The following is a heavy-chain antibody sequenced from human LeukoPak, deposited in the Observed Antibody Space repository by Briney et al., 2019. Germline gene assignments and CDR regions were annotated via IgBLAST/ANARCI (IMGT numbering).Heavy chain of an antibody. D-gene: IGHD1-14*01. V-gene: IGHV4-38-2*02. Sequence: SDTLSLPCPVSDYSINSGYYWGWIRQSPRKGLEWIADVLHSGTTFYNPSLKSRLTLLLDTSRNHFSLSLHSVTAADAAVYYCVRDQTYNGKPGWFDLWGQGTLVTVSS. J-gene: IGHJ5*02. CDR2: VLHSGTT. CDR3: VRDQTYNGKPGWFDL. CDR1: DYSINSGYY.